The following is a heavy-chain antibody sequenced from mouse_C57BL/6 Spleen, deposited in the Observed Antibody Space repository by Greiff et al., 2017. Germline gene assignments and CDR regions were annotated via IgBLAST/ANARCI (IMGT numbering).Heavy chain of an antibody. D-gene: IGHD1-1*01. J-gene: IGHJ4*01. CDR1: GFTFSDYY. CDR3: ARAYYGSGYARDY. Sequence: DVKLVESEGGLVQPGSSMKLSCTASGFTFSDYYMAWVRQVPEKGLEWVANINYDGSSTYYLDSLKSRFIISRDNAKNILYLQMSSLKSDDTATYYCARAYYGSGYARDYWGQGTSVTVSS. V-gene: IGHV5-16*01. CDR2: INYDGSST.